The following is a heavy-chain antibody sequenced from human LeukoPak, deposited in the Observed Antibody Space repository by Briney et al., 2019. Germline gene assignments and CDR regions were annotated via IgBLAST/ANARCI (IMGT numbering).Heavy chain of an antibody. V-gene: IGHV3-23*01. CDR2: ISGSGGST. D-gene: IGHD3-9*01. CDR1: GFTFSSYG. CDR3: AKDEYFDWLSSTLH. Sequence: PGGSLRLSCAASGFTFSSYGMSWVRQAPGKGLEWVSAISGSGGSTYYADSVKGRFTISRDNSKNTLYLQMNSLRAEDTAVYYCAKDEYFDWLSSTLHWGQGILVTVSS. J-gene: IGHJ4*02.